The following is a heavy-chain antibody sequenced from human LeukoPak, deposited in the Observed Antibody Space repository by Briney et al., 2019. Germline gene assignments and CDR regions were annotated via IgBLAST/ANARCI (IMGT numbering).Heavy chain of an antibody. CDR3: AGGSYVVGNGMDV. J-gene: IGHJ6*02. V-gene: IGHV3-48*03. Sequence: PGGSLRLSCAASGFTFSSYEMNWLRQAPGKGLEWASYISSSGRTIYYADSVKGRFTISRDKAKNSLYLEMNSLRAEDRAVYYCAGGSYVVGNGMDVWGQGTTVTVSS. CDR2: ISSSGRTI. CDR1: GFTFSSYE. D-gene: IGHD3-16*01.